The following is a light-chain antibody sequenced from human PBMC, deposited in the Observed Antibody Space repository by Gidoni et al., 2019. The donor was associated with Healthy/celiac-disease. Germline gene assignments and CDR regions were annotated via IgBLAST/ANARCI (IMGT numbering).Light chain of an antibody. V-gene: IGLV3-1*01. J-gene: IGLJ2*01. CDR1: KWGDKY. CDR3: HAWDSSTVV. Sequence: SYELTQPPSVSVSPGQTASITCSGDKWGDKYACWYQQKPGQSPVLVIYQDSKRPSGIPERFSGSNSGNTATLTISGTQAMDEADYYCHAWDSSTVVFGGGTKLTVL. CDR2: QDS.